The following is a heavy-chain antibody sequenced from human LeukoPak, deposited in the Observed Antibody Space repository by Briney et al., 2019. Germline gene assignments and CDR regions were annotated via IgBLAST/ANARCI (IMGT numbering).Heavy chain of an antibody. CDR1: GFTFSSYS. V-gene: IGHV3-21*01. Sequence: GGSLRLSCAASGFTFSSYSMNWVRQAPGKGLEWVSSISSSSSYIYYADSVKGRFTISRDNAKNSLYLQMNSLRAEDTAVYYCAREGLFYYDSSGYFDYWGQGTLVTVSS. CDR2: ISSSSSYI. CDR3: AREGLFYYDSSGYFDY. D-gene: IGHD3-22*01. J-gene: IGHJ4*02.